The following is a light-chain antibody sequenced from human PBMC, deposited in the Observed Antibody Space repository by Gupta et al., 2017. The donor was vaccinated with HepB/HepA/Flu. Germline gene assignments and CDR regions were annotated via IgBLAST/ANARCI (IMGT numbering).Light chain of an antibody. Sequence: DIVMTQTPLSSPVTLGQPASISCRSSQSLRNSYGTHLSWLHQRPGQPPRVLIYKISNRCSGVPDRFSGSGAGTDFTLKISRVEVEDVGIYYCRQTEQFPWTFGQGTKVEIK. CDR2: KIS. V-gene: IGKV2-24*01. CDR1: QSLRNSYGTH. J-gene: IGKJ1*01. CDR3: RQTEQFPWT.